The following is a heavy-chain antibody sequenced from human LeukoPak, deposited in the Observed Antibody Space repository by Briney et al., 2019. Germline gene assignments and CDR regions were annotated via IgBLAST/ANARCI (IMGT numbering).Heavy chain of an antibody. D-gene: IGHD3-22*01. CDR1: GFTFSHYA. Sequence: PGGSLRLSCAASGFTFSHYAMHWVQQAPGKGLEWVSGISWNSGSIGYADSVKGRFTISRDNAKNSLYLQMNSLRAEDTALYYCAKGLGYYDSSGYLDWGQGTLVTVSS. CDR3: AKGLGYYDSSGYLD. CDR2: ISWNSGSI. V-gene: IGHV3-9*01. J-gene: IGHJ4*02.